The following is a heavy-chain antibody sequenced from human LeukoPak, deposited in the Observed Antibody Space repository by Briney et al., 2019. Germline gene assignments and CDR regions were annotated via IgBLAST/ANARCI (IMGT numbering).Heavy chain of an antibody. CDR2: IYYSGTT. CDR1: GGSITSYY. J-gene: IGHJ3*02. V-gene: IGHV4-59*12. D-gene: IGHD2-15*01. CDR3: AREPPRRNIVVVVAATVEAFDI. Sequence: SETLSLTCTVSGGSITSYYWTWIRQPPGKGLEWIGYIYYSGTTNFNPSLKSRVTMSVDTSKNQFSLKLSSVTAADTAVYYCAREPPRRNIVVVVAATVEAFDIWGQGTMVTVSS.